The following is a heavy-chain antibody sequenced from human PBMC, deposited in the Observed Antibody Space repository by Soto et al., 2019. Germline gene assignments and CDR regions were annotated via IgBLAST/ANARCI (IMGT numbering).Heavy chain of an antibody. D-gene: IGHD1-1*01. Sequence: PGGSLRLSCTASGFTFNTHWMHWVRQAPGKGLVWVSRIYFDGITTNYADSVKGRLTVSRDNAKNTVYLHVNTLRDEDTAVYYCAQVLRPPGIVGTYGRMDYLDFRGQGTQVTVSS. CDR3: AQVLRPPGIVGTYGRMDYLDF. CDR2: IYFDGITT. J-gene: IGHJ4*02. CDR1: GFTFNTHW. V-gene: IGHV3-74*01.